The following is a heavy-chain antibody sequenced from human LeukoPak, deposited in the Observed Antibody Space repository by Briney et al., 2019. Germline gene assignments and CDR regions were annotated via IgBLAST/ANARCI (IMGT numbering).Heavy chain of an antibody. CDR3: ARDAEVMWGYYYYYYMDV. J-gene: IGHJ6*03. D-gene: IGHD3-16*01. Sequence: SVKVSCKASGFTFTSSAMQWVRQARGQRLEWIGWIVVGSGNTNYAQKFQGRVTITTDESTSTAYMELSSLRSEDTAVYYCARDAEVMWGYYYYYYMDVWGKGTTVTVSS. V-gene: IGHV1-58*02. CDR2: IVVGSGNT. CDR1: GFTFTSSA.